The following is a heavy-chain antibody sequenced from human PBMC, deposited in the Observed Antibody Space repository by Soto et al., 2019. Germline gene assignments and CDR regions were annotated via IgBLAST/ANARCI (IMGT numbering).Heavy chain of an antibody. D-gene: IGHD3-9*01. CDR2: IYYSGST. CDR1: GGSISSYY. J-gene: IGHJ4*02. Sequence: SETLSLTCTVSGGSISSYYWSWIRQPPGKGLEWIGYIYYSGSTNYNPSLNSRVTISVDTSKNQFSLKLSSVTAADTAVYYCARRYDTFDYWGQGTLVTVSS. V-gene: IGHV4-59*01. CDR3: ARRYDTFDY.